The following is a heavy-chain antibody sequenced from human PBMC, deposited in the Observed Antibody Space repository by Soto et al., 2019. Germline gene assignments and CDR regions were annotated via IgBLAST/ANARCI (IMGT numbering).Heavy chain of an antibody. CDR3: ARTTVTDWYFDL. V-gene: IGHV1-69*02. J-gene: IGHJ2*01. Sequence: QVQLVQSGAEVKKPGSSVKVSCKASGGTFSSYTISWVRQAPGQGLEWMGRIIPILGIANYAQKFQGRVTIXAXXATSTAYMELSSLRSEDTAVYYCARTTVTDWYFDLWGRGTLVTVSS. CDR1: GGTFSSYT. D-gene: IGHD4-17*01. CDR2: IIPILGIA.